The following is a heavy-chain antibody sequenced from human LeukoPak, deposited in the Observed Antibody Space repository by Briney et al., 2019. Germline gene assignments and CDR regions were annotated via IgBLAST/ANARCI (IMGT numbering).Heavy chain of an antibody. CDR3: AKKPKGYCSSTSCPNWFDP. J-gene: IGHJ5*02. V-gene: IGHV3-23*01. CDR2: ISGSGGST. D-gene: IGHD2-2*01. CDR1: GFTFSSYA. Sequence: PGGSLRLSCAASGFTFSSYAMSWVRQAPGKGLEWVSAISGSGGSTYYADSVKGRFTISRDNSKNTLYLQMNSLRAEDTAVYYCAKKPKGYCSSTSCPNWFDPWGQGTLVTVSS.